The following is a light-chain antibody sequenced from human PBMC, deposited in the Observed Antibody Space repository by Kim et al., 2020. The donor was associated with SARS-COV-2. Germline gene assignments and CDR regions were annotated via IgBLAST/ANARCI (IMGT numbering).Light chain of an antibody. CDR1: SSDVGSYNS. CDR3: RSYAGSSIFV. Sequence: QSALTQPASVSGSPGQSITISCTGTSSDVGSYNSVSWYQQHPGKAPQLMIYEVTQRPSGVSHRFSGSKSGNTASLTISGLQAEDEADYYCRSYAGSSIFVFGTGTKVTVL. V-gene: IGLV2-23*02. J-gene: IGLJ1*01. CDR2: EVT.